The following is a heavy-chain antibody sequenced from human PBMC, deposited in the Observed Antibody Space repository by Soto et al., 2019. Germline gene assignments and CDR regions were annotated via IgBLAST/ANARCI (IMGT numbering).Heavy chain of an antibody. CDR1: GFTFSSYA. J-gene: IGHJ4*02. V-gene: IGHV3-23*01. D-gene: IGHD6-13*01. CDR2: ISGSGGST. CDR3: AKDIQSSSWYEGYFDY. Sequence: GGSLRLSCAASGFTFSSYAMSWVRQAPGKGLEWVSAISGSGGSTYYADPVKGRFTISRDNSKNTLYLQMNSLRAEDTAVYYCAKDIQSSSWYEGYFDYWGQGTLVTVSS.